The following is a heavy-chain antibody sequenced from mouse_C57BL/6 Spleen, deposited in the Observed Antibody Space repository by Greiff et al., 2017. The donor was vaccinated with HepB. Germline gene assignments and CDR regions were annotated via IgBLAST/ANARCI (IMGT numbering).Heavy chain of an antibody. CDR3: ARSYDYDVAWFAY. CDR1: GYTFTTYP. Sequence: VQGVESGAELVKPGASVKMSCKASGYTFTTYPIEWMKQNHGKSLEWIGNFHPYNDDTKYNEKFKGKATLTVEKSSSTVYLELSRLTSDDSAVYYCARSYDYDVAWFAYWGQGTLVTVSA. CDR2: FHPYNDDT. D-gene: IGHD2-4*01. J-gene: IGHJ3*01. V-gene: IGHV1-47*01.